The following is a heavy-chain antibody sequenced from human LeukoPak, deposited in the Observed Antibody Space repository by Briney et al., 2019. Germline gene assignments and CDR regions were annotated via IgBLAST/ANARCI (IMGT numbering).Heavy chain of an antibody. Sequence: ASVKVSCKASGYTFTGYYMHWVRQAPGQGLEWMGWINPNSGGTNYAQKFQGRVTMTRDTSISTAYMELSRLRSDDTAVYYCARDPRSEFRELLTDYWGQGTLVTVSS. D-gene: IGHD3-10*01. CDR3: ARDPRSEFRELLTDY. V-gene: IGHV1-2*02. CDR2: INPNSGGT. J-gene: IGHJ4*02. CDR1: GYTFTGYY.